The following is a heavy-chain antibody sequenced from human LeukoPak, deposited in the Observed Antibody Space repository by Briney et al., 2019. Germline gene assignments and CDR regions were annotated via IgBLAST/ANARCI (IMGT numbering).Heavy chain of an antibody. J-gene: IGHJ4*02. CDR1: GFTFSSYW. Sequence: QSGGSLRLSCAASGFTFSSYWMSWVRQAPGKGLEWVANIKQDGSEKYYVDSVKGRFTISRDNAKNSLYLQMNSLRAEDTAVYYCARLIPGIAVPAGDWGQGTLVTVSS. V-gene: IGHV3-7*01. CDR2: IKQDGSEK. D-gene: IGHD6-19*01. CDR3: ARLIPGIAVPAGD.